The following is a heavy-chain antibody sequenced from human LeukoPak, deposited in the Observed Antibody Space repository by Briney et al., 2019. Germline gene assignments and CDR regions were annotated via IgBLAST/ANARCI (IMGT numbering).Heavy chain of an antibody. V-gene: IGHV4-34*01. J-gene: IGHJ4*02. CDR3: ARTLSYFDY. CDR1: GGSFSDYY. Sequence: SETLSLTCAVYGGSFSDYYWSWIRQSPGKGLEWIGEINHGGSTNYNPSLKSRVTISIDTSKNHYSLNLSSVTAADTAVYYCARTLSYFDYWGQGTLVTVSS. CDR2: INHGGST.